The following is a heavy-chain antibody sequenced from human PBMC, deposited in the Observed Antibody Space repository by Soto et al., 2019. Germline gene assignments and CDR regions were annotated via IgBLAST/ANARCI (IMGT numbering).Heavy chain of an antibody. V-gene: IGHV4-59*01. Sequence: SETLSLTCSVSGGSISSSFWSWIRQPPGKELEWIGYISYSGSTTYNPSLKSRITLSVDTSKNQFSLRVASVTAADTAVYYCARGHRAMEYYYYYGMDVWGQGTTVTV. CDR3: ARGHRAMEYYYYYGMDV. CDR2: ISYSGST. J-gene: IGHJ6*02. CDR1: GGSISSSF. D-gene: IGHD5-18*01.